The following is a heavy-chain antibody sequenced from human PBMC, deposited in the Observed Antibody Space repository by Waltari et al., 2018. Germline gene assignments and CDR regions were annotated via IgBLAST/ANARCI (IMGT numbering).Heavy chain of an antibody. V-gene: IGHV1-69*01. CDR2: IIPIFGTA. CDR3: ARKGYSSSSYYYGMDV. CDR1: GGTFSRYA. Sequence: QVQLVQSGAEVKKPGSSVKVSCKASGGTFSRYAISWVRQAPGHGLEWMGGIIPIFGTANYAQKFQGRVTITADESTSTAYMELSSLRSEDTAVYYCARKGYSSSSYYYGMDVWGQGTTVTVSS. J-gene: IGHJ6*02. D-gene: IGHD6-6*01.